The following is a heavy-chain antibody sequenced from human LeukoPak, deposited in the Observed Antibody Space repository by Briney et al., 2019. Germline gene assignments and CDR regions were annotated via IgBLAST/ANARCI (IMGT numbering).Heavy chain of an antibody. CDR3: VRTPPNWGADY. D-gene: IGHD7-27*01. Sequence: ASVKVSCKASGYTFTTYDINWVRQATGQGLEWMGWMSPNSGITGYAQKFQGRVTMTRNTAISTAYMELSSLRSEDTAVYYCVRTPPNWGADYWGQGTLVTVSS. J-gene: IGHJ4*02. CDR2: MSPNSGIT. CDR1: GYTFTTYD. V-gene: IGHV1-8*01.